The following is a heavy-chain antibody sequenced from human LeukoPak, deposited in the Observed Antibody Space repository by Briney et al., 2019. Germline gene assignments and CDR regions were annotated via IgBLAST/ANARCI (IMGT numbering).Heavy chain of an antibody. V-gene: IGHV3-30*04. CDR1: GFTFSTFS. J-gene: IGHJ4*02. CDR2: ISADGNKQ. D-gene: IGHD1-1*01. CDR3: ASDPRPQTGTPCFDS. Sequence: GGSLRLSCSASGFTFSTFSMHWVRQAPGKGLEWLAVISADGNKQYHADSVRGRFTLSRDNSKNTLSLQMSSLRGEDTAVYYCASDPRPQTGTPCFDSWGQGTLVTVSS.